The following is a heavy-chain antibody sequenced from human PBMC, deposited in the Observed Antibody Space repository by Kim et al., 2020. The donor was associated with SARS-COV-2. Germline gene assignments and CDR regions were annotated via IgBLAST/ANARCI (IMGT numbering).Heavy chain of an antibody. J-gene: IGHJ6*03. CDR3: AREYSSSSHYYYYMYV. Sequence: GGSLRLSCAASGFTFSSYSMNWVRQAPGKGLEWVSSISSSSSYIYYADSVKGRFTISRDNAKNSLYLQMNSLRAEDTAVYYCAREYSSSSHYYYYMYVWGKGTTVTVSS. CDR1: GFTFSSYS. V-gene: IGHV3-21*01. D-gene: IGHD6-6*01. CDR2: ISSSSSYI.